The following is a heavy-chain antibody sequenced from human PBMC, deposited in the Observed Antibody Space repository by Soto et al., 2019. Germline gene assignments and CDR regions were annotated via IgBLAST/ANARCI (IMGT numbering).Heavy chain of an antibody. V-gene: IGHV4-31*03. Sequence: QLQLQESGPGLVKPSQTLSLACTVSGGSFSSGGYYWSWIRQLPGKGLEWIGYIDYSGSTYYSPSLKSRFTISLDTSKNQFSLKLSSVTAAETAVYYCARATSFSGHHGYWGQGTLVTVSS. CDR2: IDYSGST. D-gene: IGHD2-8*02. J-gene: IGHJ4*02. CDR1: GGSFSSGGYY. CDR3: ARATSFSGHHGY.